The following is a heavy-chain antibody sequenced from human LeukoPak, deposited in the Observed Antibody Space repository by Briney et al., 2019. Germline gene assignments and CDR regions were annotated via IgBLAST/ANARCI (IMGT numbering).Heavy chain of an antibody. CDR2: INPNSGGT. Sequence: ASVKVSCKASGYTFTGYYMHWVRQAPGQGLEWMGWINPNSGGTNYAQKSQGRVTMTRDTSISTAYMELSRLRSDDTAVYYCAGGPTVGYCSSTSCYGDYWGQGTLVTVSS. D-gene: IGHD2-2*01. CDR1: GYTFTGYY. V-gene: IGHV1-2*02. J-gene: IGHJ4*02. CDR3: AGGPTVGYCSSTSCYGDY.